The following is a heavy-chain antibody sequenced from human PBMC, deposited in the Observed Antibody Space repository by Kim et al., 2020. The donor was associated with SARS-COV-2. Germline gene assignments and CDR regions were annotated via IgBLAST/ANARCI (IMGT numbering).Heavy chain of an antibody. Sequence: GGSLRLSCAASGFTFSSYAMSWVRQAPGKGLEWVSAISGSGGSTYYADSVKGRFTISRDNSKNTLYLQMNSLRAEDTAVYYCAKGKGSYYANWYFDLWGRGTLVTVSS. V-gene: IGHV3-23*01. CDR1: GFTFSSYA. CDR3: AKGKGSYYANWYFDL. CDR2: ISGSGGST. J-gene: IGHJ2*01. D-gene: IGHD1-26*01.